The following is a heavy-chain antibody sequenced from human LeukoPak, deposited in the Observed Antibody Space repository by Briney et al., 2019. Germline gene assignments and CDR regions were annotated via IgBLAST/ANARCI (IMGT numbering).Heavy chain of an antibody. J-gene: IGHJ4*02. V-gene: IGHV3-7*01. CDR1: GFTFSDYW. D-gene: IGHD1-26*01. CDR2: IKQDGNEK. Sequence: PGGSLRLSCAASGFTFSDYWMSWVRQTLEKGLEWVANIKQDGNEKYHVDSVKGRFTISRDNAKNSLYLQMNNLRADDTAVYYCARDKIVGPTTLDYWGQGTLVTVSS. CDR3: ARDKIVGPTTLDY.